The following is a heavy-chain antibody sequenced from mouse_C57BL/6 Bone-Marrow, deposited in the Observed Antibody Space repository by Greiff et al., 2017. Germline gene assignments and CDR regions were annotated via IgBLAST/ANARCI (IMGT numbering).Heavy chain of an antibody. V-gene: IGHV1-80*01. CDR2: IYPGDGDT. CDR1: GYAFSSYW. J-gene: IGHJ3*01. Sequence: QVQLKESGAELVKPGASVKISCKASGYAFSSYWMNWVKQRPGKGLEWIGQIYPGDGDTNYNGKFKGKATLTADKSSSTAYMQLSSLTSEDSAVYFCARSEANWDWFAYWGQGTLVTVSA. D-gene: IGHD4-1*01. CDR3: ARSEANWDWFAY.